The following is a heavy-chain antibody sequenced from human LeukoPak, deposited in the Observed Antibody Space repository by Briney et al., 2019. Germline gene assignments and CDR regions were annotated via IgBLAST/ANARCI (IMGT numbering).Heavy chain of an antibody. J-gene: IGHJ6*02. D-gene: IGHD1-26*01. CDR1: GFTFSSYG. CDR3: ARKGYSGRYSHGMDV. Sequence: GGSLRLSCAAAGFTFSSYGMYWVRQAPGKGLEWVALIWFDGSSQNYADSVKGRFTISRDNSKNTLFLQMNSLRAEDTAVYYCARKGYSGRYSHGMDVWGQGTTVTVSS. V-gene: IGHV3-33*01. CDR2: IWFDGSSQ.